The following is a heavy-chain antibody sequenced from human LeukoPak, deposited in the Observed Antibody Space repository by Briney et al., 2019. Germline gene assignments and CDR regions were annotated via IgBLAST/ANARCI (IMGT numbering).Heavy chain of an antibody. V-gene: IGHV3-20*04. CDR1: GFTFDDYS. CDR2: INWNGGST. J-gene: IGHJ4*02. CDR3: ARSRHSYDSSGFPHY. Sequence: RPGGSLRLSCAASGFTFDDYSMTWVRHAPGKGLGWVSGINWNGGSTGYADSVKGRFTISRDNAKNSLYLQMNSLRAEDTALYYCARSRHSYDSSGFPHYWGQGTLVTVSS. D-gene: IGHD3-22*01.